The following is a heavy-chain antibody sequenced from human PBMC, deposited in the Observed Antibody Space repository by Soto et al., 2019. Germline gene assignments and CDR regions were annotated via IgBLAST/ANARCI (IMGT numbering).Heavy chain of an antibody. D-gene: IGHD6-13*01. J-gene: IGHJ5*02. CDR3: LSAAGNLGWFDP. CDR1: GGSISSSSYY. V-gene: IGHV4-39*01. Sequence: QLQLQESGPGLVKPSETLSLTCTVSGGSISSSSYYWGWIRQPPGKGLEWIGSMYYSVSTYYNPSLKSRVTISVDTSKNQFSLKLSSVTAADTAVYYCLSAAGNLGWFDPWGQGTLVTVSS. CDR2: MYYSVST.